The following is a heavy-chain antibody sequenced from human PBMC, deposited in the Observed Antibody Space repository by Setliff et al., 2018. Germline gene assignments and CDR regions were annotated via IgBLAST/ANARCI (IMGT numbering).Heavy chain of an antibody. CDR1: GDSISSYF. D-gene: IGHD2-8*02. CDR2: VYVGGNT. Sequence: SETLSLTCSVSGDSISSYFWTWIRQPAGKGLEWIGQVYVGGNTYYNPSFESRVSISVDRSNNQFSLKLNSVTAADTAVYYCARALDTGGYRYNRMGYLDSWGQGTLVTVSS. J-gene: IGHJ4*02. V-gene: IGHV4-4*07. CDR3: ARALDTGGYRYNRMGYLDS.